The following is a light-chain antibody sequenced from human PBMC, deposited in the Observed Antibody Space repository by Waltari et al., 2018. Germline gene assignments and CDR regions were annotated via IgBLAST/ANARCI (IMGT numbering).Light chain of an antibody. CDR2: GPS. Sequence: DIQMTQSPSTLSASVGDRVTITRRASQSISSWFAWYQQKPGKAPKLLIYGPSNLQIGVPSRFSGSGSGTEFTLTISSLQPDDFAVYYCQQYKTYPHTFGQGTRLEIK. V-gene: IGKV1-5*03. CDR3: QQYKTYPHT. J-gene: IGKJ2*01. CDR1: QSISSW.